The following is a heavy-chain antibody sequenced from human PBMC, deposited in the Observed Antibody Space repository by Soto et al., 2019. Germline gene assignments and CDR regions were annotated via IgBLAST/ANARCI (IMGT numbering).Heavy chain of an antibody. D-gene: IGHD3-10*01. J-gene: IGHJ5*02. CDR2: IYYSGST. V-gene: IGHV4-59*01. Sequence: SETLSLTCTVSGGSISSYYWSWIRQPPGKGLEWIGYIYYSGSTNYNPSLKSRVTISVDTSKNQFSLKLSSVTAADTAVYYCASLGGSGSLGANWFDPWGQGTLVTVSS. CDR1: GGSISSYY. CDR3: ASLGGSGSLGANWFDP.